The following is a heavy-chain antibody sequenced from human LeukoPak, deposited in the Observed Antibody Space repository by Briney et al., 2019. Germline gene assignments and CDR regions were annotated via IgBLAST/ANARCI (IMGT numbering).Heavy chain of an antibody. Sequence: AGSLRLSCAASGFTVSSNYMSWVRQAPGKGLEWVSVIYSGGNTYYADSVKGRFTISRDNSKNTLFLQMNSLRAEDTAVYYCARDRDVGSGYFDYWGQGTLVTVSS. CDR3: ARDRDVGSGYFDY. CDR2: IYSGGNT. CDR1: GFTVSSNY. D-gene: IGHD1-26*01. J-gene: IGHJ4*02. V-gene: IGHV3-53*01.